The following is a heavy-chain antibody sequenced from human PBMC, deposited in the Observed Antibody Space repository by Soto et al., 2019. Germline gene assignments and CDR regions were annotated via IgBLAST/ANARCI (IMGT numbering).Heavy chain of an antibody. J-gene: IGHJ4*02. D-gene: IGHD3-10*01. Sequence: KPSETLSLTCTVSGGAINGYYWSWIRQPPGKGLEYIGFIRYSGSTKYNPSLKSRVTISVDTSKNQFSLRLSSVTAADTAIYYCARHYGSGTYPLDYWGRGTLVTVSS. CDR3: ARHYGSGTYPLDY. CDR1: GGAINGYY. V-gene: IGHV4-59*01. CDR2: IRYSGST.